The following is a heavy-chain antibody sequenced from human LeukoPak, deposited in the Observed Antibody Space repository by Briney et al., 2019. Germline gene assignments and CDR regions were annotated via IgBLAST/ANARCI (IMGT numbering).Heavy chain of an antibody. V-gene: IGHV3-48*01. CDR1: GFTFSSYN. Sequence: GGSLRLSCAASGFTFSSYNINWVRQAPGKGLEWVSCISSSSSTIYYADSVKGRFTISRDNAKNSLYLQMNSLRAEDTAVYYCARASGIAVAGAYFDYWGQGTLVTVSS. CDR2: ISSSSSTI. J-gene: IGHJ4*02. D-gene: IGHD6-19*01. CDR3: ARASGIAVAGAYFDY.